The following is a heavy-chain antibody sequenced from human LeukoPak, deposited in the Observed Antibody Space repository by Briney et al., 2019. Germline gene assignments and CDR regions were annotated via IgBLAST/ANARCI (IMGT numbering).Heavy chain of an antibody. D-gene: IGHD6-13*01. V-gene: IGHV4-39*01. CDR3: ASKGATYSSSWYYFDY. J-gene: IGHJ4*02. Sequence: PSETLSLTCTVSGGSISSSSYYWGWIRQPPGKGLEWIGSIYYSGGTYHNPSLKSRVTISVDTSKNQFSLKLSSVTAADTAVYYCASKGATYSSSWYYFDYWGQGTLVTVSS. CDR2: IYYSGGT. CDR1: GGSISSSSYY.